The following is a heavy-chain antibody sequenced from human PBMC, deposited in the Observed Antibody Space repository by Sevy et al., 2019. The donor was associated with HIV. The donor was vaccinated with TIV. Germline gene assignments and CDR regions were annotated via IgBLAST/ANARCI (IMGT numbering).Heavy chain of an antibody. CDR3: ARDSGWILWFGELFRYYYYGIDV. V-gene: IGHV4-59*01. CDR2: IYYSGST. CDR1: GGSISSYY. Sequence: SETLSLTCTVSGGSISSYYWSWIRQPPGKGLEWIGYIYYSGSTNYNPSLKSRVTISVDTSKNQFSLKLSSVTAADTAVYYCARDSGWILWFGELFRYYYYGIDVWGQGTTVTVSS. D-gene: IGHD3-10*01. J-gene: IGHJ6*02.